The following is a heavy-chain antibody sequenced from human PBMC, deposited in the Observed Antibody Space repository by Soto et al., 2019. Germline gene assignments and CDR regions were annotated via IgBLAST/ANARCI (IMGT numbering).Heavy chain of an antibody. Sequence: GGSLRLSCAASGFTFSSYAMHWVRQAPGKGLEWVAVISYDGSNKYYADSVKGRFTISRDNSKNTLYLQMNSLRAEDTAVYYCASLWYYDFWSGYSNNWFDPWGQGTLVTVSS. CDR1: GFTFSSYA. CDR3: ASLWYYDFWSGYSNNWFDP. J-gene: IGHJ5*02. CDR2: ISYDGSNK. D-gene: IGHD3-3*01. V-gene: IGHV3-30-3*01.